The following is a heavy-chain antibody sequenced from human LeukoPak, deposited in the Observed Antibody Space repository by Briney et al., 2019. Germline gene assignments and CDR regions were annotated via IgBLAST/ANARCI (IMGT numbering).Heavy chain of an antibody. V-gene: IGHV4-4*07. Sequence: SETLSLTCTVSGGSISSSYWSWIRQPAGKGLEWIGRIYTSGSTNYNPSLKSRVTMSVDTSKNQFSLKLSSVTAADTAVYYCASSIRSGSYYVGFDYWGEGTLVTVSS. D-gene: IGHD1-26*01. CDR1: GGSISSSY. CDR2: IYTSGST. CDR3: ASSIRSGSYYVGFDY. J-gene: IGHJ4*02.